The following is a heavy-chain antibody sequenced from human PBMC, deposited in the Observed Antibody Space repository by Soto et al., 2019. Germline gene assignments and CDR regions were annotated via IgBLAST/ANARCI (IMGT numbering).Heavy chain of an antibody. CDR2: IGTSAST. V-gene: IGHV3-23*01. Sequence: DVRLLESGGGLVQPGGSLRLSCAASGFTFSSYSMSWVRQAPGKGLEWVSTIGTSASTYYGDSVRGRFTISRDTSRNTLYSQLNKPRAEYTGVIYLAVLSSYRSSASWVWAQVTLVTFPS. CDR1: GFTFSSYS. D-gene: IGHD6-13*01. CDR3: AVLSSYRSSASWV. J-gene: IGHJ6*02.